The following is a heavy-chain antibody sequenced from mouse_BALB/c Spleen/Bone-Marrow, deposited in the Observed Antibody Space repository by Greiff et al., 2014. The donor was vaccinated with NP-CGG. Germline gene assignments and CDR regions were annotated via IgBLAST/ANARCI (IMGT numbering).Heavy chain of an antibody. J-gene: IGHJ4*01. CDR1: GFTFSSYA. CDR3: ARARFYYGKLVDY. Sequence: VQLKESGGGLVKPGGSLKLSCAASGFTFSSYAMSWVRQTPEKRLEWVASISSGGSTYYPDSVKGRFTISRDNARNILYLQMSSLTSEDTAMYYCARARFYYGKLVDYWGQGTSVTVSS. V-gene: IGHV5-6-5*01. D-gene: IGHD1-1*01. CDR2: ISSGGST.